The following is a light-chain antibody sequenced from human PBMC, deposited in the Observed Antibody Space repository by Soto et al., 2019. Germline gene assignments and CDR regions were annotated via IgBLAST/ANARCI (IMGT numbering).Light chain of an antibody. CDR2: SNN. CDR1: SSNNGSNT. Sequence: QLVLTQPPSASGTPGQRVTISCSGSSSNNGSNTVNWYQQLPGTAPKLLIYSNNQRPSVVPDRFSGSKSGTSASLAISGLHSEDEADYYCAAWDDSLNGYVFGAGTKLTVL. CDR3: AAWDDSLNGYV. J-gene: IGLJ1*01. V-gene: IGLV1-44*01.